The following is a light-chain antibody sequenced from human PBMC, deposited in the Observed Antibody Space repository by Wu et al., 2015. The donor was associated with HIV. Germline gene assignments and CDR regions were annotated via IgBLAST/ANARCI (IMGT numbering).Light chain of an antibody. V-gene: IGKV3-11*01. CDR1: QSVSTY. J-gene: IGKJ4*01. Sequence: EIVLTQSPATLSLSPGERATPSCRASQSVSTYLVWYQQKPGQAPRLLIYDAPKRATGIPARFSGSGSGTDFTLTISSLEPEDFAVYYCQQRINWPRGVTFGGGTKVEIK. CDR2: DAP. CDR3: QQRINWPRGVT.